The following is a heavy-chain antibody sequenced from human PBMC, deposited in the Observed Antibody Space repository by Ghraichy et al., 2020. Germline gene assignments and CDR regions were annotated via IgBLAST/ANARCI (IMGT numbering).Heavy chain of an antibody. J-gene: IGHJ1*01. V-gene: IGHV3-7*01. CDR1: GFSFSNYW. CDR2: IKQDGSKK. D-gene: IGHD3-16*02. Sequence: GGSLRLSCAVSGFSFSNYWMNWVRQAPGKGLEWVASIKQDGSKKHYVDSVKGRFTISRDNAKNSLYLQMNSLRAEDTAVYYCASGTPEDSTYRYSKHWEQGALVIVSS. CDR3: ASGTPEDSTYRYSKH.